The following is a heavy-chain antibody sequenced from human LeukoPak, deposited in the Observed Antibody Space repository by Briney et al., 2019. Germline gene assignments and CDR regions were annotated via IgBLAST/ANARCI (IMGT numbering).Heavy chain of an antibody. J-gene: IGHJ4*02. Sequence: QPGGSLRLSCAASGFTVSSNSMTWVRQAPGKGLEWVSILYNGGGANYADSVKGRFTISRDNSRNTLFLQMNSLRDEDTAVYYCARRDTTGWFHHFDYWGQGTPVTVSS. V-gene: IGHV3-53*01. CDR2: LYNGGGA. D-gene: IGHD6-19*01. CDR3: ARRDTTGWFHHFDY. CDR1: GFTVSSNS.